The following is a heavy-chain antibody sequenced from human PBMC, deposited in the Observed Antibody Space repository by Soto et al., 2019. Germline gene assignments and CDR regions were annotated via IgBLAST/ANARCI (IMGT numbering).Heavy chain of an antibody. CDR3: ARGDQELDY. D-gene: IGHD1-26*01. CDR1: GDSINTYT. V-gene: IGHV4-59*01. Sequence: LSLTCTVSGDSINTYTWTWIRQPPGKGLEWIGYIFSSGSTNYNPSLQSRLTMSVDTSMNLFSLKLNSVTAADTAVYYCARGDQELDYWGQGTLVTVS. J-gene: IGHJ4*02. CDR2: IFSSGST.